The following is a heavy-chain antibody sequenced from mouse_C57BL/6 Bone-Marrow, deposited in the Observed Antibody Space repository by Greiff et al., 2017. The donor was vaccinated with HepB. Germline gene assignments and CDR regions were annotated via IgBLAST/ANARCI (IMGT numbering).Heavy chain of an antibody. Sequence: VQRVESGAELVRPGTSVKMSCKASGYTFTNYWIGWAKQRPGHGLEWIGDIYPGGGYTNYNEKFKGKATLTADKYASTAYMQFSSLTSEDSAIYYCARAGYWYFDVWGTGTTVTVSS. CDR1: GYTFTNYW. V-gene: IGHV1-63*01. CDR3: ARAGYWYFDV. J-gene: IGHJ1*03. D-gene: IGHD4-1*01. CDR2: IYPGGGYT.